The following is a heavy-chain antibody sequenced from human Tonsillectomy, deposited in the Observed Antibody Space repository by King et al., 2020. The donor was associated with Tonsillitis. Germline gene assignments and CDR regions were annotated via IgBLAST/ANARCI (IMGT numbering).Heavy chain of an antibody. D-gene: IGHD5-12*01. CDR3: AGEGDLRGSYAMDV. Sequence: VQLVESGGGVVQPGRSLRLSCAASGFTFSSYAMHWVRQAPGKGLEWVAVISYDGSNKDYADSVKGRFTISRDNSKNTLFLQMNSLRAEDTAVHYCAGEGDLRGSYAMDVLGQGTTVTVSS. V-gene: IGHV3-30*04. CDR1: GFTFSSYA. J-gene: IGHJ6*02. CDR2: ISYDGSNK.